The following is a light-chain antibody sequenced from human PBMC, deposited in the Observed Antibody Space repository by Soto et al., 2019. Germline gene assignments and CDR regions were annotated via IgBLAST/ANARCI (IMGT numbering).Light chain of an antibody. CDR2: GAS. CDR1: QGVSSSY. CDR3: QQRNNWPPVT. V-gene: IGKV3D-20*02. Sequence: EIVLTQSPGTLSLSPGERATLSCRASQGVSSSYLAWYQQKPGQAPRLLIYGASSRATGIPGRFSGSGSGTDFTLTISSLEPEDFAVYYCQQRNNWPPVTFGGGTKVDIK. J-gene: IGKJ4*01.